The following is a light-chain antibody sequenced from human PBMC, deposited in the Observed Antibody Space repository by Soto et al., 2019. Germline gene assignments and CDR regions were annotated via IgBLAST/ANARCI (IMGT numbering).Light chain of an antibody. V-gene: IGKV1-27*01. CDR3: QNYNNVST. Sequence: EIQMTQSPSSLSASVGDRVTVTCRASQVISNYLAWYQQKPGTVPQLLIYAASTLQSGVPSRFSGSGSGTDFTLTISSLQPEDVASCYCQNYNNVSTFGPGTKVDIK. J-gene: IGKJ3*01. CDR1: QVISNY. CDR2: AAS.